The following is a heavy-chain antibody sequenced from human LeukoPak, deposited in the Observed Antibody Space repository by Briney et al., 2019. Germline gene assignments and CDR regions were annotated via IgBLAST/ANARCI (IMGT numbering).Heavy chain of an antibody. J-gene: IGHJ4*02. D-gene: IGHD1-1*01. CDR1: GFTFSRFF. CDR3: ATRGTAGTTRYFDY. Sequence: GGSLRLSCAASGFTFSRFFMSWARQAPGKGLEWVSTISDSGGSTYYADSVKGRFTISRDNSKNTLYLQMNSLRAEDMAIYFCATRGTAGTTRYFDYWGQGTQVTVSS. CDR2: ISDSGGST. V-gene: IGHV3-23*01.